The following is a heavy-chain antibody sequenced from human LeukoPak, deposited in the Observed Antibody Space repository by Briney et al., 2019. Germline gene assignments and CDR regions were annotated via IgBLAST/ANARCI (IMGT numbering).Heavy chain of an antibody. CDR2: INHSGSG. V-gene: IGHV4-34*01. D-gene: IGHD3-10*01. CDR3: ARRRGLWFGEISRGNPFDD. J-gene: IGHJ4*02. CDR1: GESFSGYY. Sequence: SETLSLTCNVYGESFSGYYWSWIRQPPGEGLEWIGEINHSGSGNYNPSLKSRVTISVDTPKNQFSLKLSSVTAADTAVYYCARRRGLWFGEISRGNPFDDWGQGTLVTVSS.